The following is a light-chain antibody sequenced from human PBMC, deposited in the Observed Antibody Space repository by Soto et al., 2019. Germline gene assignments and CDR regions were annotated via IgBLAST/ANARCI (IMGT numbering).Light chain of an antibody. CDR1: QSVSSSS. Sequence: EIVLAQSPGTLSLSPGERATLSCRARQSVSSSSLAWYQQKPGQAPRLLIYDASSRATGIPDRSTASGSGKGITLTISRLEPEDFAMYYCQQYGNSFTFGPGTRVKIK. V-gene: IGKV3-20*01. J-gene: IGKJ3*01. CDR3: QQYGNSFT. CDR2: DAS.